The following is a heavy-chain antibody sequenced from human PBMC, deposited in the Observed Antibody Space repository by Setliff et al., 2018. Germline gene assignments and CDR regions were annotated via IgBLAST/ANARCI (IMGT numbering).Heavy chain of an antibody. CDR3: ARGKTFFAAFIRAFDI. V-gene: IGHV4-59*11. Sequence: ASETLSLTCSVSGGSIDSHYWSWIRQPPGKGLEWIGSIYYSGNTNYNPSLKSRVTISIDTSKNQFSLKLSSVTAADTAVYHCARGKTFFAAFIRAFDIWGQGRMVTVSS. CDR2: IYYSGNT. D-gene: IGHD3-3*01. CDR1: GGSIDSHY. J-gene: IGHJ3*02.